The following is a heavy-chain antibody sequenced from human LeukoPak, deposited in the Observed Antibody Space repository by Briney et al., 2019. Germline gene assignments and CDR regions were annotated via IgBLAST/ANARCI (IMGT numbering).Heavy chain of an antibody. Sequence: GESLKISCKSSGYNFGSYWIGWVRQMPGKGLEWMGTSDPGDSDINYTPPFQGQVIISADKSTSTAYLQWSSLRASDTAMYYCARGDCSSKTCSLIDYWGQGTLVIVLS. J-gene: IGHJ4*02. V-gene: IGHV5-51*01. D-gene: IGHD2-2*01. CDR1: GYNFGSYW. CDR3: ARGDCSSKTCSLIDY. CDR2: SDPGDSDI.